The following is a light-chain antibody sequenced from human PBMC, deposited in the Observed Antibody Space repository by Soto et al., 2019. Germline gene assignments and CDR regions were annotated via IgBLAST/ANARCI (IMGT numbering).Light chain of an antibody. CDR1: SSDVGGYNY. J-gene: IGLJ1*01. CDR2: DVS. V-gene: IGLV2-14*01. CDR3: CSYTNSNTRQIV. Sequence: QSALTQPASVSGSPGQSITXSCTGTSSDVGGYNYVSWYQQHPGKAPKFMIYDVSNRPSGVSNRFSGSKSGNTASLTISGLQAEDEADYYCCSYTNSNTRQIVFGTGTKVTVL.